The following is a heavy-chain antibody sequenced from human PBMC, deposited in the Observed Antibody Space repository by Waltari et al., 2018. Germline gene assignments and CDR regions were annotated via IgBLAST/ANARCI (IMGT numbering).Heavy chain of an antibody. CDR3: ARDLGLRRDY. D-gene: IGHD4-17*01. J-gene: IGHJ4*02. V-gene: IGHV3-48*03. CDR1: GFTFSSYE. Sequence: EVQLVESGGGLVQPGGSLRLSCAASGFTFSSYEMNWVRQDPGKGLEWVSYISSSGNAIYYADSVKGRFTISRDNTKNSLYLQMNSLRAEDTAVYYCARDLGLRRDYWGQGTLVTVSS. CDR2: ISSSGNAI.